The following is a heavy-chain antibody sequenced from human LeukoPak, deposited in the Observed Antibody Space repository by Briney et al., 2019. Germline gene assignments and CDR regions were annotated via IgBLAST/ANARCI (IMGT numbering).Heavy chain of an antibody. V-gene: IGHV4-39*07. D-gene: IGHD6-13*01. CDR2: IHYTGST. CDR1: GASINIISYY. Sequence: PSETLSLTCTISGASINIISYYWGWIRQPPGKGLEWVGSIHYTGSTFYNPSLKSRATISVDTSKNQFSLKLTSVTAADTAVYYCARALSSSDAFEIWGQGTMVTVSS. J-gene: IGHJ3*02. CDR3: ARALSSSDAFEI.